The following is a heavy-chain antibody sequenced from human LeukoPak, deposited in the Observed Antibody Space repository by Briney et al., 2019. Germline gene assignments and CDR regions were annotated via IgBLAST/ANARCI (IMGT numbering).Heavy chain of an antibody. Sequence: ASVKVSCKASGGTFSSYAISWVRQAPGQGLEWMGRIIPILGIANYAQKFQGRVTITADKSTSTAYMELSSLRSEDTAVYYCARAYSSGLWYFDYWGQGTLVTVSS. D-gene: IGHD6-25*01. CDR2: IIPILGIA. J-gene: IGHJ4*02. V-gene: IGHV1-69*04. CDR3: ARAYSSGLWYFDY. CDR1: GGTFSSYA.